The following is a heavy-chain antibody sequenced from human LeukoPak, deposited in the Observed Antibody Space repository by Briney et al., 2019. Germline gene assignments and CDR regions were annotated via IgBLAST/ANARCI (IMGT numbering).Heavy chain of an antibody. CDR1: GRSISSSSYY. J-gene: IGHJ4*02. Sequence: PSETLSLTCTVSGRSISSSSYYWGWIRQPRGKGLEWIGSIYYSGSTYYNPSLKSRVTISVDTSKNQFSLKLRSVTAADTAVYYCVRVAYGSGSRLIDCWGQGTLVTISS. CDR3: VRVAYGSGSRLIDC. D-gene: IGHD3-10*01. V-gene: IGHV4-39*07. CDR2: IYYSGST.